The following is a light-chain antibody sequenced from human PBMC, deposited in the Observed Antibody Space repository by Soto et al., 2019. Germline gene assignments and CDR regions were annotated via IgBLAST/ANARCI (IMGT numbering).Light chain of an antibody. Sequence: QPALTQPPSVSGSPGQSVTISCTGTSSDVGSYNRVSWYQQPPGTAPKLMIYEVSNRPSGVPDRFSGSKSGNTASLTISGLQAEDEADYYCNSYTSSGTYVFGTGTKVTVL. CDR2: EVS. CDR1: SSDVGSYNR. J-gene: IGLJ1*01. V-gene: IGLV2-18*02. CDR3: NSYTSSGTYV.